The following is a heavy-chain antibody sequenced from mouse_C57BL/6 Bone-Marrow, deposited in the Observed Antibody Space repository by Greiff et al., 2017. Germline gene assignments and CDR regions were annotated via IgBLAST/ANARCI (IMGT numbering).Heavy chain of an antibody. Sequence: EVKLKESGGDLVKPGGSLKLSCAASGFTFSSYGMSWVRQTPDKRLEWVATISSGGSYPYYPDSVKGRFTISRDNAKNTLYLHRRSLKSEDTAMYYCARRGITPFAYWGQGTLVTVSA. CDR1: GFTFSSYG. D-gene: IGHD2-4*01. J-gene: IGHJ3*01. CDR2: ISSGGSYP. V-gene: IGHV5-6*01. CDR3: ARRGITPFAY.